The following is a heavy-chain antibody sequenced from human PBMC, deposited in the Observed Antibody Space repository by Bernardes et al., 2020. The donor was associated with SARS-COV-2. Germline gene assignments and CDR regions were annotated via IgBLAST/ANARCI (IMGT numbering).Heavy chain of an antibody. V-gene: IGHV4-39*07. J-gene: IGHJ4*02. CDR1: GGSISSSSYY. Sequence: SETLSLTCTVSGGSISSSSYYWGWIRQPPGKGLEWIGSIYYSGSTYYNPSLKSRVTISVDTSKNQFSLKLSSVTAADTAVYYCARVAYSSGWYEANWGQGTLVTVSS. CDR3: ARVAYSSGWYEAN. D-gene: IGHD6-19*01. CDR2: IYYSGST.